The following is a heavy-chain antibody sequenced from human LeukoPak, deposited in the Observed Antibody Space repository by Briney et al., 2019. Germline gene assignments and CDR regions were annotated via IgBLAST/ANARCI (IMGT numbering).Heavy chain of an antibody. D-gene: IGHD6-13*01. V-gene: IGHV3-21*01. CDR1: GFTFSSYS. CDR3: ARDRPYSSLNPNWFDP. J-gene: IGHJ5*02. Sequence: PGGSLRLSCAASGFTFSSYSMNWVRQAPGKGLEWVSSISSSSSYIYYADSVKGRFTISRDNAKNSLYLQMNSLRAEDTAVYYCARDRPYSSLNPNWFDPWGQGTLVTVSS. CDR2: ISSSSSYI.